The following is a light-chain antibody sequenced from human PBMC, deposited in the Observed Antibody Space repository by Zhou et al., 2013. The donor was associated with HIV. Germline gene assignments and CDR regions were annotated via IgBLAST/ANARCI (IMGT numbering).Light chain of an antibody. CDR1: QSVSTN. J-gene: IGKJ2*01. CDR3: QQYYNSSRT. CDR2: GAS. Sequence: EIVLTQSPATLSVSSGEGATLSCRASQSVSTNLAWYQQKPGQAPRLLIYGASTRATGFPARFSGSGSGTEFTLTISSLQPDDFATYYCQQYYNSSRTFGQGTKLEI. V-gene: IGKV3D-15*01.